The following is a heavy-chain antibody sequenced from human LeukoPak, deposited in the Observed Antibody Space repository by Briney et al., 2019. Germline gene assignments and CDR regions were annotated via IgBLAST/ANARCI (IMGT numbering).Heavy chain of an antibody. CDR1: GFTFSSDS. V-gene: IGHV3-21*01. CDR2: ISSSSSYI. D-gene: IGHD3-22*01. CDR3: ARGRTYYYDSSGYPFDY. J-gene: IGHJ4*02. Sequence: GGSLRLSCAASGFTFSSDSMNWVRQAPGKGLEWVSSISSSSSYIYYADSVKGRFTISRDNAKNSLYLQMNSLRAEDTAVYYCARGRTYYYDSSGYPFDYWGQGTLVTVSS.